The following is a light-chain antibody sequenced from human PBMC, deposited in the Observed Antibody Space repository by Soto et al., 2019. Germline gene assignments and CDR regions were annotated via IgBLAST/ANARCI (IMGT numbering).Light chain of an antibody. CDR3: QSYDSSLSGYV. CDR2: GNS. J-gene: IGLJ1*01. V-gene: IGLV1-40*01. CDR1: SSNIGAGYD. Sequence: QSVLTQPPSVSGAPGQSVTISCTGSSSNIGAGYDVHWYQQLPGTAPKLLIYGNSNRPSGVPDRFSGSKSGTSASLAITGLQAEDEADYYCQSYDSSLSGYVFGTGTKVTVX.